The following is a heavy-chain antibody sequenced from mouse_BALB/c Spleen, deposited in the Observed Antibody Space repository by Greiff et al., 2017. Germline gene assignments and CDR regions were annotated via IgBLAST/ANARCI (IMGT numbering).Heavy chain of an antibody. CDR2: ISSGGST. CDR1: GFTFSSYA. V-gene: IGHV5-6-5*01. J-gene: IGHJ4*01. CDR3: ARGISYGNPYYAMDY. D-gene: IGHD2-1*01. Sequence: EVQRVESGGGLVKPGGSLKLSCAASGFTFSSYAMSWVRQTPEKRLEWVASISSGGSTYYPDSVKGRFTISRDNARNILYLQMSSLRSEDTAMYYCARGISYGNPYYAMDYWGQGTSVTVSS.